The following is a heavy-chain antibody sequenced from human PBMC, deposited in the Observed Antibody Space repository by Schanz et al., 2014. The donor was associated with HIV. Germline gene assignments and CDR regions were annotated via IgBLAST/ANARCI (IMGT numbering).Heavy chain of an antibody. CDR3: ARGQPLVQRWFDP. CDR2: IWYDGSNK. J-gene: IGHJ5*02. V-gene: IGHV3-33*08. Sequence: QVQLLESGGGLVQPGGSLRLSCTTSGFIFSDHFMGWVRQAPGKGLEWVALIWYDGSNKIYADSVKGRFTISRDNSKNTLYLQMNSLRPEDTAVYYCARGQPLVQRWFDPWGQGTLVTVSS. CDR1: GFIFSDHF. D-gene: IGHD6-13*01.